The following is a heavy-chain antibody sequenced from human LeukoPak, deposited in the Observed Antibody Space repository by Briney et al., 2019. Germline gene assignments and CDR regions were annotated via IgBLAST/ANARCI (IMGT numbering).Heavy chain of an antibody. J-gene: IGHJ4*02. Sequence: ASVKVSCKASGYTFTSYGISWVRQAPGQGLEWMGWISAYNGNTNYAQKLQGRVTMTTDTSTSTAYMELRSLRSDDTAVYYCARDRPRDYDFWSGMTSTFDYWGQGTLVTVSS. D-gene: IGHD3-3*01. CDR3: ARDRPRDYDFWSGMTSTFDY. V-gene: IGHV1-18*01. CDR1: GYTFTSYG. CDR2: ISAYNGNT.